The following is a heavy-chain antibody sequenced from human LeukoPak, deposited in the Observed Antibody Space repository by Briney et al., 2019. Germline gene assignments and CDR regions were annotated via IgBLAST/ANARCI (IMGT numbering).Heavy chain of an antibody. CDR1: GFSFSDNW. V-gene: IGHV3-74*01. Sequence: GGSLRLSCAASGFSFSDNWMHWVRQVPEKGLVCVSRINDDGSSTTYADSVKGRFTISRDNAKNTLYLQMKSLRAEDAAVYYCATLRATGTIDCWGQGTLVTVSS. CDR2: INDDGSST. D-gene: IGHD1/OR15-1a*01. J-gene: IGHJ4*02. CDR3: ATLRATGTIDC.